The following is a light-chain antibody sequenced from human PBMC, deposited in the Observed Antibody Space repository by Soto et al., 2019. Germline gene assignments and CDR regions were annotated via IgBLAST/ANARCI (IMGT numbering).Light chain of an antibody. CDR1: QSVRSN. J-gene: IGKJ1*01. Sequence: EKVMTQSPVTLSVSPGERATLSCRASQSVRSNLAWYQQKPGQAPRLLIYGATTRATGIPARFSGSGSGTDFTLTISRLEPEDFAVYYCQQYGSLSWTFGQGTKVDI. CDR3: QQYGSLSWT. CDR2: GAT. V-gene: IGKV3-15*01.